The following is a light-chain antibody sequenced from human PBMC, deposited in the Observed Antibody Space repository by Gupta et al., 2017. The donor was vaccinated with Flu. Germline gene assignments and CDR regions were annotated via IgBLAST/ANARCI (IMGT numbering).Light chain of an antibody. V-gene: IGKV3-15*01. CDR3: QQYDDWPPIT. CDR1: QSISSN. Sequence: EIVMTQSPDTLSVSPGERATLSCRASQSISSNLAWYQHKPGLAPRLLIFGASTRATGIADRFSGSGSGTELTLTISSLESEDFAVYYCQQYDDWPPITFGQGTRLEIK. CDR2: GAS. J-gene: IGKJ5*01.